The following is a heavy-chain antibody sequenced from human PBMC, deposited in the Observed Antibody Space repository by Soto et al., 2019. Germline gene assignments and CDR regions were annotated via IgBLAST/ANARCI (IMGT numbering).Heavy chain of an antibody. D-gene: IGHD2-15*01. J-gene: IGHJ6*02. V-gene: IGHV3-23*01. CDR1: GFTFSSYA. CDR2: ISGSGGST. Sequence: PVGSLRLSCAASGFTFSSYAMSWVRQAPGKGLEWVSAISGSGGSTYYADSVKGRFTISRDNSKNTLYLQMNSLRAEDTAVYYCAKSEIVVGGMDVWGQGTTVTVSS. CDR3: AKSEIVVGGMDV.